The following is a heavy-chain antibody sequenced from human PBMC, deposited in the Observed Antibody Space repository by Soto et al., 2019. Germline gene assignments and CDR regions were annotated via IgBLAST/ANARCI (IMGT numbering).Heavy chain of an antibody. J-gene: IGHJ6*02. CDR2: INPNSGGT. Sequence: GASVKVSCKASGYTFTNYGISWVRQAPGQGLEWMGWINPNSGGTNYAQKFQGWVTMTRDTSISTAYMELSRLRSDDTAVYYCARESEGMDVWGQGTTVTVSS. CDR1: GYTFTNYG. V-gene: IGHV1-2*04. CDR3: ARESEGMDV.